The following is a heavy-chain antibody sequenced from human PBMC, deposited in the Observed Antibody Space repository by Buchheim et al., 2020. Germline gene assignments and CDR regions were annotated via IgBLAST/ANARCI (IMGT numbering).Heavy chain of an antibody. Sequence: EVQLVESGGGLVKPGGSLRLSCAASGFTFSSYTMNWVRQAPGKGLEWVSSISSSSGYIYYADSVKGRFTISRDNAKNSLFLQMNSLRAEDTAVYYCAILPEIGSYDPWGQGTL. CDR1: GFTFSSYT. V-gene: IGHV3-21*01. D-gene: IGHD1-26*01. CDR3: AILPEIGSYDP. J-gene: IGHJ5*02. CDR2: ISSSSGYI.